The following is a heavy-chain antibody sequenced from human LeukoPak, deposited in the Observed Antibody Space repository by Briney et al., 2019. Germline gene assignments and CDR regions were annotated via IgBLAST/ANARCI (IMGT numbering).Heavy chain of an antibody. CDR2: IRVDGSTE. J-gene: IGHJ3*02. CDR3: ATYSGPDKWDASDM. CDR1: GFTFGGYS. D-gene: IGHD1-26*01. V-gene: IGHV3-7*01. Sequence: PGGSLRLSCAASGFTFGGYSMTWVRQAPGKGLEWVATIRVDGSTEYPVDSMKGRFTISRDNAKNSLHLQMNSLRAEDTAVYYCATYSGPDKWDASDMWGQGTLVTVSS.